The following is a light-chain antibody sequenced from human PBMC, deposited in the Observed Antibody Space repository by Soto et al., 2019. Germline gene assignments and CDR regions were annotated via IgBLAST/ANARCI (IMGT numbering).Light chain of an antibody. CDR3: QQYNSYPVT. CDR1: QGIVSG. CDR2: DAS. V-gene: IGKV1-5*01. Sequence: DIQMTRFPSPRLDPEEEEAPTTGRASQGIVSGLAGYQQKPGKAPKLLIYDASSLESGVPSRFSGSGSGTEFTLTISSLQPDDFATYYCQQYNSYPVTFGQGTKLEIK. J-gene: IGKJ2*01.